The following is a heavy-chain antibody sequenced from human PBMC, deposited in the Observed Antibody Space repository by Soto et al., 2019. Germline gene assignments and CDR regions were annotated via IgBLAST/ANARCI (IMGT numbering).Heavy chain of an antibody. D-gene: IGHD6-25*01. CDR3: VRDLPAAEDY. CDR1: GFTFSRYW. Sequence: EVQLVASGGGLVQPGGSLRLSCAASGFTFSRYWMHWVRQAPGKGLVWVSHINSDGSSTNYADSVKGRFTISRDNSKNTLYLQVNSLRAEDTDVYYCVRDLPAAEDYWGQGTLVTVSS. CDR2: INSDGSST. V-gene: IGHV3-74*01. J-gene: IGHJ4*02.